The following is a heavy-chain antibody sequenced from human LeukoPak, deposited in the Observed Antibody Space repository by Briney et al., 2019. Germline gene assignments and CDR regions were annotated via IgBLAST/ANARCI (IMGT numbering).Heavy chain of an antibody. D-gene: IGHD3-3*01. Sequence: ASVKVSCKASGYTFTSYDINWVRQATGQGLEWMGWMNPNSGNTGYAQKFQGRVTMTRNTSISTAYMELSSLRSEDTAVYYCARGSLYDFWRGNNWFDPWGQGTLVTVSS. CDR1: GYTFTSYD. CDR3: ARGSLYDFWRGNNWFDP. CDR2: MNPNSGNT. V-gene: IGHV1-8*01. J-gene: IGHJ5*02.